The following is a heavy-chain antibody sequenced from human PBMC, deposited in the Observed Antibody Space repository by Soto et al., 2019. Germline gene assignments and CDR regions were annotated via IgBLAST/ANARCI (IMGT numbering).Heavy chain of an antibody. Sequence: QLQLVESGGGVVQPGRSLRLSCAASGFTFSNYAMHWVRQAPGKGLAWMAVISSDGSIKYYADSVKGRFTVSRDDSTTTLYLQMTSLRPEDTAVYYRVRDDWTVSPLFDSWGQGTLVTVAS. CDR2: ISSDGSIK. CDR1: GFTFSNYA. J-gene: IGHJ4*02. V-gene: IGHV3-30-3*01. CDR3: VRDDWTVSPLFDS. D-gene: IGHD3-9*01.